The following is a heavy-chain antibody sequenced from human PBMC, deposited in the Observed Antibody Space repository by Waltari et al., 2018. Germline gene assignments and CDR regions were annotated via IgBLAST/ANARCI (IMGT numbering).Heavy chain of an antibody. Sequence: QVHLLQSGPEVRKPGPSVKFPCEPSGSPFNGYYIHWVRQAPGQGPEWMGRIIPNSGGTSYAQKFQGRVTMTRDTSITTAYMELRSLTSDDTAVYYCARGNWGYFFDYWGQGTLVTVSS. CDR2: IIPNSGGT. CDR1: GSPFNGYY. V-gene: IGHV1-2*06. CDR3: ARGNWGYFFDY. J-gene: IGHJ4*02. D-gene: IGHD7-27*01.